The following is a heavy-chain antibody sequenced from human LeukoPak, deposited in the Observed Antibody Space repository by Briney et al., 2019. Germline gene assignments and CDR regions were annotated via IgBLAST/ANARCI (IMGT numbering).Heavy chain of an antibody. CDR2: INHSGST. CDR1: GGSFSGYY. D-gene: IGHD2-21*02. CDR3: ARGLGKNHIVLVTAIPAYFDY. Sequence: SETLSLTCAVYGGSFSGYYWSWIRQPPGKGLEWIGEINHSGSTNYNPSLKSRVTISVDTSKNQFSLKLSSVTAADTAVYYCARGLGKNHIVLVTAIPAYFDYWGQGTLVTVSS. V-gene: IGHV4-34*01. J-gene: IGHJ4*02.